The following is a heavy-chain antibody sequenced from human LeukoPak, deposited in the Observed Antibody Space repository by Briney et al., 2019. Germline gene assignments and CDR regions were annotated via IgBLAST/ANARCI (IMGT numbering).Heavy chain of an antibody. J-gene: IGHJ4*02. D-gene: IGHD2-15*01. CDR1: GGSISSRSYY. Sequence: SETLSLTCTVSGGSISSRSYYWGWIRQPPGKGLEWIGSIYHSGSTYYNPSLKSRVTISVDTSKNQFSLKLSSVTAADTAVYYCARGDIVVVAATFDYWGQGTLVTVSS. CDR3: ARGDIVVVAATFDY. V-gene: IGHV4-39*07. CDR2: IYHSGST.